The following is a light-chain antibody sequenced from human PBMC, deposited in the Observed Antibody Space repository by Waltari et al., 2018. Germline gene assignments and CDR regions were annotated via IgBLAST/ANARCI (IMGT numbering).Light chain of an antibody. CDR2: EDT. CDR3: YSRESRGYLRV. Sequence: SYELTQPPSVSVSPGQTARITCSGDALPTKYVYWYQQKSGQAPVLVIYEDTKRPPGIPERLSGASSGTMATLTISGAQVEDEADYYCYSRESRGYLRVIGGGTKLTVL. CDR1: ALPTKY. V-gene: IGLV3-10*01. J-gene: IGLJ3*02.